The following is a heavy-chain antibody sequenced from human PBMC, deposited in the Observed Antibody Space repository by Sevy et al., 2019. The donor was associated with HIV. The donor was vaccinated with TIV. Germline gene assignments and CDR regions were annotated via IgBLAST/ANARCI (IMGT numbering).Heavy chain of an antibody. CDR3: ATPPDGGVIKNYYYGMDV. D-gene: IGHD3-10*01. J-gene: IGHJ6*02. V-gene: IGHV3-23*01. CDR1: GFTFSSYA. CDR2: ISGSGGST. Sequence: GGSLRLSCAASGFTFSSYAMSWVRQAPGKGLEWVSAISGSGGSTYYADSVKGRFTISRDNSKNTLYLQMNSLRAEETAVYYRATPPDGGVIKNYYYGMDVWGQGTTVTVSS.